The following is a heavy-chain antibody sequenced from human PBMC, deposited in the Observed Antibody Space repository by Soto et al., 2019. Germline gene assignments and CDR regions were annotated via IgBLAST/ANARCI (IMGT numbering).Heavy chain of an antibody. V-gene: IGHV3-23*01. Sequence: VGSLRLSCAASGFTFRNYAMSWVRQAAGKGLEWVSSISDSGDSTYNAASLKGRFTISRDNSKNTLYLQLNSLTADDTAVYYCAKGGLYATSWYEGYWGQGTLVTVSS. CDR1: GFTFRNYA. D-gene: IGHD6-13*01. CDR3: AKGGLYATSWYEGY. CDR2: ISDSGDST. J-gene: IGHJ4*02.